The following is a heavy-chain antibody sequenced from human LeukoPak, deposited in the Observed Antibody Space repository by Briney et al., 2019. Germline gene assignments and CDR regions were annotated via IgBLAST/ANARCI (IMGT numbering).Heavy chain of an antibody. J-gene: IGHJ4*02. CDR2: ISGDGDST. CDR3: AKDLRVGATGEGVDY. Sequence: GGSLRLSCAASGFTFNDYAMHWVRQAPGKGLEWVSHISGDGDSTYYADSVKGRFTISRDNSKNSLYLQMNSLRAEDTSLYYCAKDLRVGATGEGVDYWGQGTLVTVSS. V-gene: IGHV3-43*02. CDR1: GFTFNDYA. D-gene: IGHD1-26*01.